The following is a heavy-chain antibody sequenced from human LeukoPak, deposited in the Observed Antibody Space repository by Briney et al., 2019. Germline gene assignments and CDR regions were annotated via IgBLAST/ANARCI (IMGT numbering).Heavy chain of an antibody. D-gene: IGHD2-8*01. CDR2: IQYDRTNE. CDR3: AKDRCSNGIGCYYYYMDV. V-gene: IGHV3-30*02. Sequence: GGSLRLSCAASGFTLSSYAMSWVRQAPGKGLEWVAYIQYDRTNEQYAHSVKGRFRISRDNSKNILYLQMNSLRTEDTAVYYCAKDRCSNGIGCYYYYMDVWGKGTTVTISS. CDR1: GFTLSSYA. J-gene: IGHJ6*03.